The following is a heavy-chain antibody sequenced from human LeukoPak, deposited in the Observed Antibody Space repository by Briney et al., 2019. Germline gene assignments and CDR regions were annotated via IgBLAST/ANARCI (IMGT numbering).Heavy chain of an antibody. D-gene: IGHD5-24*01. J-gene: IGHJ4*02. CDR3: ARSQMATITWGYFDY. V-gene: IGHV3-48*03. CDR2: ISSSGSTI. Sequence: GGSLRLSCAASGFTFSSYEMNWVRQAPGKGLEGVSYISSSGSTIYYADSVKGRFTISRDNAKNSLYLQMNSLRAEDTAVYYCARSQMATITWGYFDYWGQGTLVTVSS. CDR1: GFTFSSYE.